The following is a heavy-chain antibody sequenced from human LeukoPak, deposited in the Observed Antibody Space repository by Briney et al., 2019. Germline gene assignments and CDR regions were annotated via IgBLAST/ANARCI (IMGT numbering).Heavy chain of an antibody. V-gene: IGHV3-43*02. J-gene: IGHJ3*01. D-gene: IGHD2/OR15-2a*01. CDR1: GITFEDYG. CDR2: ISGKGDKK. Sequence: GGSLRLSCVASGITFEDYGIHWVRQAPGKGLEWVSLISGKGDKKYYVDSVKGRFTVSRDNSRNTLYLQMDSLRDEDTAFYYCAVPTIYGVGAFDVWGQGTMLMVSS. CDR3: AVPTIYGVGAFDV.